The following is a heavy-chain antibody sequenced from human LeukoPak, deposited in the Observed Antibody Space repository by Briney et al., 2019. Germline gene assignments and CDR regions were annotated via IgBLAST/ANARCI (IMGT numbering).Heavy chain of an antibody. CDR1: GYSISSGYY. Sequence: SETLSLTCTVSGYSISSGYYWGWIRQPPGKGLEWIGSIYHSGSTYYNPSLKSRVTISVDTSKNQFSLKLSSVTAADTAVYYCARDKWLRPFDYWGQGTLVTVSS. CDR2: IYHSGST. J-gene: IGHJ4*02. D-gene: IGHD5-12*01. V-gene: IGHV4-38-2*02. CDR3: ARDKWLRPFDY.